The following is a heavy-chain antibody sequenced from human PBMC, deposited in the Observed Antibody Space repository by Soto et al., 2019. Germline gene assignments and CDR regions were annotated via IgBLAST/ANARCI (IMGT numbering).Heavy chain of an antibody. V-gene: IGHV3-23*01. CDR1: GFTFTDYA. CDR3: AKQRVGSSWYRDFDY. J-gene: IGHJ4*02. CDR2: ISASGGST. D-gene: IGHD6-13*01. Sequence: EVHLLESGGGLVQPGGSLRLSCVASGFTFTDYAMSWVRQAPGKGLEWVSVISASGGSTYYADSVKGRFTISRDDSTNTTSLQLNSLRAEDTALYFCAKQRVGSSWYRDFDYWGQGTPVTVSS.